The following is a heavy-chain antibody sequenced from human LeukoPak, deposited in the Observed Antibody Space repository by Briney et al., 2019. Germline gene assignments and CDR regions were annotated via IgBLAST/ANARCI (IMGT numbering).Heavy chain of an antibody. CDR1: GFTFSSYA. CDR2: ISGSGGST. V-gene: IGHV3-23*01. Sequence: PGGSLRLSCAASGFTFSSYAMSWVRQAPGKGLEWASAISGSGGSTYYADSVKGRLTISRDNSKNTLYLQMNSLRAEDTAVYYCAKDPVRTREMATITTYFDYWGQGTLVTVSS. J-gene: IGHJ4*02. D-gene: IGHD5-24*01. CDR3: AKDPVRTREMATITTYFDY.